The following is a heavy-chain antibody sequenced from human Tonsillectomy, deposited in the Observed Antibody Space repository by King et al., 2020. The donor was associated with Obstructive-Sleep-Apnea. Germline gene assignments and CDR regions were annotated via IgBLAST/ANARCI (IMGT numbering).Heavy chain of an antibody. D-gene: IGHD3/OR15-3a*01. CDR3: VRTGTGPDY. Sequence: VQLVESGGGVVQPGRSLRLSCAASGFSFSSYAMHWVRQAPGKGLEWVAVISYDGKNKYYADSVKGRFTLSRDNSETTVTLQMNSLRVGDTAVYYCVRTGTGPDYCGQGTLFTVSS. CDR1: GFSFSSYA. CDR2: ISYDGKNK. J-gene: IGHJ4*02. V-gene: IGHV3-30*04.